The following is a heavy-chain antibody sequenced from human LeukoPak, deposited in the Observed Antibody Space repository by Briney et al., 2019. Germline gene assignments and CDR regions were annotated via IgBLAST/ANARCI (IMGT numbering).Heavy chain of an antibody. CDR3: TRGSGYSYGYRPPFCYYMDV. J-gene: IGHJ6*03. CDR2: ISSSGRTI. D-gene: IGHD5-18*01. V-gene: IGHV3-48*01. Sequence: PGGSLRLSCAPSGITFSNYSMNWVRQAPGKGLEWVSYISSSGRTIYYADSVKGRFTISRDNAKNSLYLQMNSLRAEDTAVYYCTRGSGYSYGYRPPFCYYMDVWGKGTTVTVSS. CDR1: GITFSNYS.